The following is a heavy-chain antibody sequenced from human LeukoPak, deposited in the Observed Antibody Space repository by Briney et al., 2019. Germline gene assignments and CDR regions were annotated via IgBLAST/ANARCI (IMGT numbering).Heavy chain of an antibody. D-gene: IGHD3-22*01. V-gene: IGHV4-38-2*02. Sequence: SETLSLTCTVSGYSISSGFYWSWIRQPAGKGLEWIGRISSSGSTNYNPSLKSRVTISVDTSKNQFSLKLSSVTAADTAVYFCARGPYSYDSSGAFDIWGQGTMVTVSS. J-gene: IGHJ3*02. CDR1: GYSISSGFY. CDR2: ISSSGST. CDR3: ARGPYSYDSSGAFDI.